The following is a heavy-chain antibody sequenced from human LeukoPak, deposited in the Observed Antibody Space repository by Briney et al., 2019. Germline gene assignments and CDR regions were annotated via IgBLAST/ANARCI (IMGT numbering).Heavy chain of an antibody. V-gene: IGHV3-23*01. CDR3: AKVAGYSYVGVYYFDY. J-gene: IGHJ4*02. CDR1: DFTFSNYA. D-gene: IGHD5-18*01. Sequence: GGSLRLSCAAFDFTFSNYAMSWVRQSPGKGLEWVSGTSGSGGSRYYPDSVKGRFTISRDNSKNTLYLQMNSLRAEDTAVYYCAKVAGYSYVGVYYFDYWGQGTLVTVSS. CDR2: TSGSGGSR.